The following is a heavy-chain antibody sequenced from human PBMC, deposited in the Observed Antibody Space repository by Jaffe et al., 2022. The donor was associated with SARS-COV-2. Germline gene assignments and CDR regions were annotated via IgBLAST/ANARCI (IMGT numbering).Heavy chain of an antibody. V-gene: IGHV3-7*01. J-gene: IGHJ4*02. CDR1: GFTFSSYW. CDR3: ARDRYSSGWFEFDY. CDR2: IKQDGSEK. D-gene: IGHD6-19*01. Sequence: EVQLVESGGGLVQPGGSLRLSCAASGFTFSSYWMSWVRQAPGKGLEWVANIKQDGSEKYYVDSVKGRFTISRDNAKNSLYLQMNSLRAEDTAVYYCARDRYSSGWFEFDYWGQGTLVTVSS.